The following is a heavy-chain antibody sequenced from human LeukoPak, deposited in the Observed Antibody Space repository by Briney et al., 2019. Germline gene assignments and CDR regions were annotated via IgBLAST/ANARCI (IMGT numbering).Heavy chain of an antibody. CDR3: AREAGTSPFDY. CDR1: GFTFSTYN. D-gene: IGHD6-19*01. CDR2: ITSGETYI. Sequence: GGSLRLSCAASGFTFSTYNMNWLRQAPGKGLEWVSSITSGETYIYYADSVKGRFTISRDNAKNSLYLQMNSLRAEDTAVYYCAREAGTSPFDYWGQGTLVTVSS. V-gene: IGHV3-21*01. J-gene: IGHJ4*02.